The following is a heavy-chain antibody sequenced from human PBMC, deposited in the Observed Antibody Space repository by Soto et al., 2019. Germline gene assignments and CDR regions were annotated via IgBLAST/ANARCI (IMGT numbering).Heavy chain of an antibody. CDR3: AISLASSGDLDL. V-gene: IGHV3-33*01. D-gene: IGHD5-18*01. CDR1: GFTFSSYG. Sequence: ESGGGVVQPGKSLRLSCRASGFTFSSYGMYWFRQNPGKGLEWVAVIWSDGTNKDIADSVKGRFIISRDNPRTTLYLEMNTLGVEDTGVYYCAISLASSGDLDLWGRGTLVTVSS. J-gene: IGHJ5*02. CDR2: IWSDGTNK.